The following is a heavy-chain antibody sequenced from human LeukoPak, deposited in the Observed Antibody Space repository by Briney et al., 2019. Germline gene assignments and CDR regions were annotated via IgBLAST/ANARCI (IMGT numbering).Heavy chain of an antibody. V-gene: IGHV3-74*01. Sequence: PGGSLRLSCVASGFTFSSYWVHWVRQTPGKGLVWVSRINSDGSSTSYADSVKGRFTISRDNAKNTVYLQMNSLRAEDTAVYYCASKRWLQSSFDYWGQGTLVTVSS. CDR3: ASKRWLQSSFDY. D-gene: IGHD5-24*01. J-gene: IGHJ4*02. CDR2: INSDGSST. CDR1: GFTFSSYW.